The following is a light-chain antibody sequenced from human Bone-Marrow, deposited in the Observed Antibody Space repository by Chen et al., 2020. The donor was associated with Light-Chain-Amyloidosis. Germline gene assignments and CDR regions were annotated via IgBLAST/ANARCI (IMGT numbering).Light chain of an antibody. CDR3: QQSFTTPRVT. V-gene: IGKV1-39*01. Sequence: DIQMSQSPSSLSASVGDRVTISCRAGRTIGAYLNWYQQKPGKASKLLIYTATNLQSGVPSRFSATGSETDFTLTITSLQPDDFATYYCQQSFTTPRVTFGQGTRLDIK. J-gene: IGKJ5*01. CDR2: TAT. CDR1: RTIGAY.